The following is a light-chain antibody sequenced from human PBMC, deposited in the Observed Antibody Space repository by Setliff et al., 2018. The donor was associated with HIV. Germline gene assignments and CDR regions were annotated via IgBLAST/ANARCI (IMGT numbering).Light chain of an antibody. CDR2: EVK. CDR3: SSYPKTASVYV. V-gene: IGLV2-14*01. Sequence: QSALAQPASMYGSPGQSITISCTGTSDDVGASTYVSWYQQHPGTAPKLIIYEVKVRPSGVSIRFSGSKSGNTTSLTLSGLQTEDEADYYCSSYPKTASVYVFGSGTKVTVL. CDR1: SDDVGASTY. J-gene: IGLJ1*01.